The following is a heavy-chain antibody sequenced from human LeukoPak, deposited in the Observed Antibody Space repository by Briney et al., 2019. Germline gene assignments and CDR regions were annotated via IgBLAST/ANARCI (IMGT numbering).Heavy chain of an antibody. CDR3: ARSRGPDYYGSGNYFDSYYYYMDV. V-gene: IGHV1-18*01. D-gene: IGHD3-10*01. J-gene: IGHJ6*03. Sequence: ASVKVSCKASGYSFTTYGISWVRQAPGQGLEWMGWISAYNGNTNYAQKLQGRVTMTTDTSTSTAYMELRSLRSDDTAVYYCARSRGPDYYGSGNYFDSYYYYMDVWGKGTTVTISS. CDR1: GYSFTTYG. CDR2: ISAYNGNT.